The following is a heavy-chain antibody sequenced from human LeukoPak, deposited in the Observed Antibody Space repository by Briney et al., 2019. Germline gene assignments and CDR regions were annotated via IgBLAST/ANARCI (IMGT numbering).Heavy chain of an antibody. V-gene: IGHV3-21*01. J-gene: IGHJ3*02. Sequence: GGSLRLSCAASGFTFSSYSMNWVRQAPGKGLEWVSSISSSSSYIYYADSVKGRFTTSRDNAKNSLYLQMNSLRAEDTAVYYCARDCSSTSCYYAFDIWGQGTMVTVSS. CDR3: ARDCSSTSCYYAFDI. CDR2: ISSSSSYI. CDR1: GFTFSSYS. D-gene: IGHD2-2*01.